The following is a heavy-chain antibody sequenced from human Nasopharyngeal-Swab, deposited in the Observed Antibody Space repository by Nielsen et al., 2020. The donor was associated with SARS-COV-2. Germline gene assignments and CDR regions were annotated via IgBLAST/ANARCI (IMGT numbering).Heavy chain of an antibody. J-gene: IGHJ4*02. V-gene: IGHV3-21*01. CDR3: ARDPGRWVRGVYY. CDR2: ISSSSSYI. D-gene: IGHD3-10*01. CDR1: GFTFSSYS. Sequence: GESLTISCAASGFTFSSYSMNWVRQAPGKGLEWVSSISSSSSYIYYADSVKGRFTISRDNAKNSLYLQMNSLRAEDTAVYYCARDPGRWVRGVYYWGQGTLVTVSS.